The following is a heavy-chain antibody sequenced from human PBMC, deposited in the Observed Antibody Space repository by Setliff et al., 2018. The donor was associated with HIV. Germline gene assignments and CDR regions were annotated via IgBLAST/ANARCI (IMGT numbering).Heavy chain of an antibody. CDR2: VDPKNCKT. J-gene: IGHJ4*02. Sequence: GASVKVSCKASGYTFTDYYMHWVQQAPGKGLEWMGRVDPKNCKTLYAENLRGRITITADTSTDTAYMELNSLISEDTVMYYCATLDYYGSQTYNLALHYWGQGTLVTVSS. CDR3: ATLDYYGSQTYNLALHY. D-gene: IGHD3-10*01. CDR1: GYTFTDYY. V-gene: IGHV1-69-2*01.